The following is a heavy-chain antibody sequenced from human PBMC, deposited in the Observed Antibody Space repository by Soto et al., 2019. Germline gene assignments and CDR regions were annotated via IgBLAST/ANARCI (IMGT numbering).Heavy chain of an antibody. CDR1: GGSFSGYY. V-gene: IGHV4-34*01. Sequence: ETLSLTCAVYGGSFSGYYWNWIRQPPGKGLEWIGEIDHSGYTNYNPSLNSRVTISVDTSKNQFSLRLTSXTAADTXGYYXARVRDWDDAWGQGTLXTVSS. J-gene: IGHJ5*02. CDR2: IDHSGYT. CDR3: ARVRDWDDA.